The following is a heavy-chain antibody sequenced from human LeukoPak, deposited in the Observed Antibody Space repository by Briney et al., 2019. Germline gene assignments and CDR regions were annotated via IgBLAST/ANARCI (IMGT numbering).Heavy chain of an antibody. Sequence: ASVKVSCKASGYTFTSYDINWVRQATGQGLEWMGWMNPNSGNTDYAQKFQGRVTMTRNTSISTAYMELSSLRSEDTAVYYCARGRLPAASDWFDPWGQGTLVTVSS. J-gene: IGHJ5*02. V-gene: IGHV1-8*01. CDR1: GYTFTSYD. D-gene: IGHD2-2*01. CDR3: ARGRLPAASDWFDP. CDR2: MNPNSGNT.